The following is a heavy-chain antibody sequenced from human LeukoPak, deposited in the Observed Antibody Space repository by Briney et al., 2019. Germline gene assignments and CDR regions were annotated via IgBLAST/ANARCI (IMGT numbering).Heavy chain of an antibody. J-gene: IGHJ6*02. CDR1: GYTFTSYY. CDR2: INPSGGST. V-gene: IGHV1-46*01. CDR3: ARDPFRYYGSGSYMDV. Sequence: ASVKVSCKASGYTFTSYYMHWVRQAPGQGLEWMGIINPSGGSTSYAQKFQGRVTMTRDTSTSTVYMELSSLRSEDTAVYYCARDPFRYYGSGSYMDVWGQGTTGTVSS. D-gene: IGHD3-10*01.